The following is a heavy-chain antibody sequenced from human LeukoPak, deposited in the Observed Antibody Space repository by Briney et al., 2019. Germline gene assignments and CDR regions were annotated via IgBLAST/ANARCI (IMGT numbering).Heavy chain of an antibody. CDR3: AGNYYDSSGPFS. D-gene: IGHD3-22*01. CDR2: INHSGST. J-gene: IGHJ4*02. V-gene: IGHV4-34*01. CDR1: GGSFSGYY. Sequence: ASETLSLTCAVYGGSFSGYYWSWIRQPPGKGLEWIGEINHSGSTNYNPSLKSRVTISVDTSKNQFSPKLSSVTAADTAVYYCAGNYYDSSGPFSWSQGTLVTVSS.